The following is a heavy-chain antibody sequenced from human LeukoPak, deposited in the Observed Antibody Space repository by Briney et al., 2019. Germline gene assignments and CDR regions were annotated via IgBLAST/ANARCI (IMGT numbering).Heavy chain of an antibody. CDR1: GYTLTELS. CDR3: ARDRATVEPPLGY. V-gene: IGHV1-24*01. CDR2: FDPEDGET. D-gene: IGHD4-23*01. Sequence: ASVKVSCKVSGYTLTELSMHWVRQAPGKGLEWMGGFDPEDGETIYAQKFQGRVTITADKSTSTAYMELSSLRSEDTAVYYCARDRATVEPPLGYWGQGTLVTVSS. J-gene: IGHJ4*02.